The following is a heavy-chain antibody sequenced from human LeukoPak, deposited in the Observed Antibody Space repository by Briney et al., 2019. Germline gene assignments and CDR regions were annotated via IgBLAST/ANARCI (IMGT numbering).Heavy chain of an antibody. CDR3: ARGQLLSPYGDYEAPSSFGY. CDR2: INPSGGST. Sequence: ASVKVSCKASGYTFTSYYMHWVRRAPGQGLEWMGIINPSGGSTSYAQKFQGRVTMTRDTSTSTVYMELSSLRSEDTAVYYCARGQLLSPYGDYEAPSSFGYWGQGTLVTVSS. CDR1: GYTFTSYY. J-gene: IGHJ4*02. V-gene: IGHV1-46*01. D-gene: IGHD4-17*01.